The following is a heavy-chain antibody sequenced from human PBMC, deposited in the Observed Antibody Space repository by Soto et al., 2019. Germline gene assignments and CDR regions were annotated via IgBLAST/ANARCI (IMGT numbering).Heavy chain of an antibody. CDR3: ARSARRRDTAMYFDY. Sequence: LSLTCTVSGGSISSYYWSWIRQPPGKGLEWIGYIYYSGSTNYNPSLKSRVTISVDTSKNQFSLKLSSVTAADTAVYYCARSARRRDTAMYFDYWGQGTLVTVSS. D-gene: IGHD5-18*01. CDR2: IYYSGST. J-gene: IGHJ4*02. V-gene: IGHV4-59*01. CDR1: GGSISSYY.